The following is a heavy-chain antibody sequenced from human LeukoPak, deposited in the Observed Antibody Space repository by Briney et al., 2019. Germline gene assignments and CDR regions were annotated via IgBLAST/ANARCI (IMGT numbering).Heavy chain of an antibody. CDR3: AVPSGSYDGGDAFDI. CDR2: ISSGSSYR. Sequence: PGGSLRLSCAASGFTFSSYSMNWLRQDPGKGLEGVSSISSGSSYRYYADSVRGRFTFSRKNANNSLYLQMNSLRAEDTAVYYCAVPSGSYDGGDAFDIWGQGTMVTVSS. CDR1: GFTFSSYS. D-gene: IGHD1-26*01. V-gene: IGHV3-21*01. J-gene: IGHJ3*02.